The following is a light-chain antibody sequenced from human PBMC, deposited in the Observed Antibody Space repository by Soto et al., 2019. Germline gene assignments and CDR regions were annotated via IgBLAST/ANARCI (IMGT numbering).Light chain of an antibody. CDR1: SSDVGGYNY. Sequence: QSALTQPASVSGSPGQSITISCTGTSSDVGGYNYVSWYQQHPGKAPKLMIYEVSNRPSGVSNRFSGSKSGNTASLTISGLQAADAADYYCSSYTSSSTLEVFGGGTTLTVL. CDR2: EVS. V-gene: IGLV2-14*01. J-gene: IGLJ3*02. CDR3: SSYTSSSTLEV.